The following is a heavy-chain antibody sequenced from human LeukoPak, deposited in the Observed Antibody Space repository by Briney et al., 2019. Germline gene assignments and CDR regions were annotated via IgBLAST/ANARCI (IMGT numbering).Heavy chain of an antibody. J-gene: IGHJ3*02. V-gene: IGHV4-59*01. Sequence: PSETLSLTCTVSGGSLSSYYWNWIRQPPGKGLEWIGYMYYSGSTNYNPSLKSRVTISVDSSKNQFSLKLSSVTTADTAVYYCARGNYYDSSTYYRAFDIWGQGTMLTVSS. CDR2: MYYSGST. CDR1: GGSLSSYY. D-gene: IGHD3-22*01. CDR3: ARGNYYDSSTYYRAFDI.